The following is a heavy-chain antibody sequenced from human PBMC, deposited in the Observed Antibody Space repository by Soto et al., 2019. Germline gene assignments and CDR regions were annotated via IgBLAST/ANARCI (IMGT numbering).Heavy chain of an antibody. J-gene: IGHJ6*02. V-gene: IGHV4-34*01. CDR2: INHSGST. D-gene: IGHD3-22*01. Sequence: SETLSLTCAVYGGSFSGYYWSWIRQPPGKGLEWIGEINHSGSTNYNPSLKSRVTISVDTSKNQFSLKLSSVTAADTAVYYCARRRRCYYDSSGYRPYYYYGMDVWGQGTTVTVSS. CDR3: ARRRRCYYDSSGYRPYYYYGMDV. CDR1: GGSFSGYY.